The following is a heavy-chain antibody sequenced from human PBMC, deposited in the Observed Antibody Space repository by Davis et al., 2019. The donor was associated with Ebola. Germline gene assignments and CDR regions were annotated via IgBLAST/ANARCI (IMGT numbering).Heavy chain of an antibody. D-gene: IGHD6-13*01. CDR1: GFTFSGYA. Sequence: PAGSLRLSCVASGFTFSGYAMHWVRQAPGKGLEWVAVISYDGSNKYYADSVKGRFTISRDNSQNTLSLQMNSLRAEDTAVYYCAKDHLRAGYSSSWYFAVDYWGQGTLVTVSS. V-gene: IGHV3-30*04. J-gene: IGHJ4*02. CDR3: AKDHLRAGYSSSWYFAVDY. CDR2: ISYDGSNK.